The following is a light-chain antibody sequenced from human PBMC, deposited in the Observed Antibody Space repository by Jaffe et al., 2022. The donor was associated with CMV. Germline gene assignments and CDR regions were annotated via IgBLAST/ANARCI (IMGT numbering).Light chain of an antibody. Sequence: AIQLTQSPSSLSASVGDRVTITCRASQGISSALAWYQQKPGKAPKLLIYDASSLESGVPSRFSGSGSGTDFTLTISSLQPEDFATYYCQQAATFGPGTKVDIK. V-gene: IGKV1-13*02. CDR1: QGISSA. CDR2: DAS. CDR3: QQAAT. J-gene: IGKJ3*01.